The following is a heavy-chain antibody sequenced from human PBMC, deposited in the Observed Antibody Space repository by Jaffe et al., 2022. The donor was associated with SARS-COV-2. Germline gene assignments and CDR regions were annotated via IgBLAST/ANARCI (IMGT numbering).Heavy chain of an antibody. CDR2: IYTSGST. CDR3: ARDGPFGRYYYGMDV. Sequence: QVQLQESGPGLVKPSQTLSLTCTVSGGSISSGSYYWSWIRQPAGKGLEWIGRIYTSGSTNYNPSLKSRVTISVDTSKNQFSLKLSSVTAADTAVYYCARDGPFGRYYYGMDVWGQGTTVTVSS. J-gene: IGHJ6*02. D-gene: IGHD3-3*01. CDR1: GGSISSGSYY. V-gene: IGHV4-61*02.